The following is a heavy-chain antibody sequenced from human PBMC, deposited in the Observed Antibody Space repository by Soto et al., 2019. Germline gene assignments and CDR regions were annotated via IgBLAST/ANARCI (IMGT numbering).Heavy chain of an antibody. CDR1: GFSLTTSGVG. J-gene: IGHJ4*02. D-gene: IGHD3-3*01. Sequence: QITLNESGPTQVKPRQTLTLTCTFSGFSLTTSGVGVGWIRQSPGKAPEWLALIYWDDDKRYSPSLKSRLTITKDTSKNQVVLTMADLDPADTATYSCAHRVLRTVFGLVTTTAIYFDFWGQGTPGAVSS. V-gene: IGHV2-5*02. CDR2: IYWDDDK. CDR3: AHRVLRTVFGLVTTTAIYFDF.